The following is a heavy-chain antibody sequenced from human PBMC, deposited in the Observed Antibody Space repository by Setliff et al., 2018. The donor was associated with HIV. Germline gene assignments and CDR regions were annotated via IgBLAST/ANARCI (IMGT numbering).Heavy chain of an antibody. J-gene: IGHJ6*03. CDR1: GGSSIANTFA. CDR3: TRDLWGDDYYYNNMDV. D-gene: IGHD2-21*02. Sequence: SETLSLTCSVSGGSSIANTFASTWIRQSPGKGLEYIGDVSYSGATMYTNYNPSLRSRVTMSVDTSKNQFSLKVTSVTAADTAVYYCTRDLWGDDYYYNNMDVWGKGTTVTVSS. CDR2: VSYSGAT. V-gene: IGHV4-61*01.